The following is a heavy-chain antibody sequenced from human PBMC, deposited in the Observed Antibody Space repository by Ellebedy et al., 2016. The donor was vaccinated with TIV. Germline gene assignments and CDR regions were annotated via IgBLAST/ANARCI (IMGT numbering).Heavy chain of an antibody. CDR2: IYYSGST. CDR3: ARDRMGD. CDR1: GASISTYY. Sequence: MPGGSLRLSCTVSGASISTYYWSWIRQPPGKGLEWIGYIYYSGSTNYNPSLKSRVTISVDTSKNQFSLKLSSVTAADTAVYYCARDRMGDWGQGTLVTVSS. J-gene: IGHJ4*02. V-gene: IGHV4-59*12. D-gene: IGHD1-26*01.